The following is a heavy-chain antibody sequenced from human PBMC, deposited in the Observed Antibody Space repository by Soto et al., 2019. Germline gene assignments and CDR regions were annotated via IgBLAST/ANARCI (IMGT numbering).Heavy chain of an antibody. V-gene: IGHV3-21*01. J-gene: IGHJ4*02. CDR2: ISSSSSYI. Sequence: EVQLVESGGGLVKPGGSLRLSCAASGFTFSSYSMNWVRQAPGKGLEWVSSISSSSSYIYYADSVKGRFTISRDKAKNSLYLQMNSLRAEDTAVYYCARDLYCSGGSCYSPSVFDYWGQGTLVTVSS. D-gene: IGHD2-15*01. CDR3: ARDLYCSGGSCYSPSVFDY. CDR1: GFTFSSYS.